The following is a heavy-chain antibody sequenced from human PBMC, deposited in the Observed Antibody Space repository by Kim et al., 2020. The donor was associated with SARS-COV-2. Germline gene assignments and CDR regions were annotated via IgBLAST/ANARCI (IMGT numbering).Heavy chain of an antibody. CDR3: ARDRIDYDYVWGSYRSPYYYGMDV. CDR1: GFTFSSYA. Sequence: GGSLRLSCAASGFTFSSYAMHWVRQAPGKGLEWVAVISYDGSNKYYADSVKGRFTISRDNSKNTLYLQMNSLRAEDTAVYYCARDRIDYDYVWGSYRSPYYYGMDVWGQGTTVTVSS. D-gene: IGHD3-16*02. V-gene: IGHV3-30*04. CDR2: ISYDGSNK. J-gene: IGHJ6*02.